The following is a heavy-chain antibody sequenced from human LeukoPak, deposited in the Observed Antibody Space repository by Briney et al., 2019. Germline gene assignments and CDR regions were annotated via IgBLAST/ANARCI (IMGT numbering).Heavy chain of an antibody. CDR1: GFTFSSYW. J-gene: IGHJ6*03. Sequence: GGSLRLSCAASGFTFSSYWMHWFRQAPGKGLVWVSRINSDGSSTTYADSVKGRFTISRDNTKNTLYLQMNSLRAEDTAVYYCARGGDPYYFYYMDVWGKGTTVTVSS. V-gene: IGHV3-74*01. CDR3: ARGGDPYYFYYMDV. CDR2: INSDGSST.